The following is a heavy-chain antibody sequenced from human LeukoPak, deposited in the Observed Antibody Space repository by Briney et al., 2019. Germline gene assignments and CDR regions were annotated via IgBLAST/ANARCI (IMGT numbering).Heavy chain of an antibody. CDR3: ARVKADYYDSSGYYPFDY. J-gene: IGHJ4*02. V-gene: IGHV1-46*01. D-gene: IGHD3-22*01. Sequence: ASVKVSCKASGYTFTSYYMHWVRQAPGQGLEWMGIINPSGGSTSYAQKFQGRVTMTRDTSTSTVYMELSSLRSEDTAMYYCARVKADYYDSSGYYPFDYWGQGTLVTVSS. CDR1: GYTFTSYY. CDR2: INPSGGST.